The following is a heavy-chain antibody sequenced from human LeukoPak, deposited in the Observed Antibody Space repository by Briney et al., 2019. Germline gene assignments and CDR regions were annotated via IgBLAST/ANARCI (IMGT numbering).Heavy chain of an antibody. J-gene: IGHJ4*02. V-gene: IGHV3-33*01. CDR2: IWHDGSHK. CDR1: GFSFNTYA. D-gene: IGHD3-10*01. CDR3: AREIFGSGSYPDC. Sequence: PGRSLTLSCAASGFSFNTYAMHWVRQAPGQGLEWVALIWHDGSHKFYSNSVRGQFTISRDNSKNTVYLQMNNLRPEDTAVYYCAREIFGSGSYPDCWGQGTLVTVSS.